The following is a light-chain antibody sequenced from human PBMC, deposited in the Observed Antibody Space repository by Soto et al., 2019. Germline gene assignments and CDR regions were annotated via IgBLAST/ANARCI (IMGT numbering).Light chain of an antibody. CDR3: QQFNSYL. Sequence: AIQLTQSPSSLSASVGDRVTITCRASQGISSALAWYQQKPGKAPKLLLYDASSLESGVPSRFSGSGSGTDFTLTISSLQPEDFATYYCQQFNSYLLGQGTRLEIK. CDR2: DAS. J-gene: IGKJ5*01. CDR1: QGISSA. V-gene: IGKV1-13*02.